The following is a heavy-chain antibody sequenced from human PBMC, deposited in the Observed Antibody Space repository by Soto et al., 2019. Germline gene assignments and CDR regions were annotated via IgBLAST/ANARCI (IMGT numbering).Heavy chain of an antibody. D-gene: IGHD2-15*01. CDR1: GFTFSSYA. V-gene: IGHV3-30-3*01. J-gene: IGHJ6*02. CDR3: ARDPSLDCSGGSCYSVLYYGMDV. Sequence: QVQLVESGGGVVQPGRSLRLSCAASGFTFSSYAMHWVRQAPGKGLEWMAVISYDGSNKYYADSVKGRFTISRDNSKNTLYLQMNSLRAEDTAVYYCARDPSLDCSGGSCYSVLYYGMDVWGQGTTVTVSS. CDR2: ISYDGSNK.